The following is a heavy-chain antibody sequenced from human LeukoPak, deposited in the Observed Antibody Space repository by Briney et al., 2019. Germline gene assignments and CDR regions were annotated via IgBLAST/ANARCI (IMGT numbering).Heavy chain of an antibody. Sequence: SQTLSLTCAISGDSVSSNSAAWNWNRQSPSKGLEWLGRTYYKSKWYNDYAVSVKSRIIINPDTSKNQFSLQLNSVTPEDTAVYFCARTTLVRGVIKDSYYYAMDVWGQGTTVTVSS. CDR2: TYYKSKWYN. CDR1: GDSVSSNSAA. CDR3: ARTTLVRGVIKDSYYYAMDV. J-gene: IGHJ6*02. V-gene: IGHV6-1*01. D-gene: IGHD3-10*01.